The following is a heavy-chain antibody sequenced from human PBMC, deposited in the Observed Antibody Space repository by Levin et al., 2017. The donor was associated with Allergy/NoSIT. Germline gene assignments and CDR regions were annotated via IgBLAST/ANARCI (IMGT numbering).Heavy chain of an antibody. V-gene: IGHV4-39*01. CDR2: IYYSGTT. CDR1: GGPFITSSYF. D-gene: IGHD3-10*01. CDR3: ARHTALLWFEELVFDS. Sequence: PGGSLRLSCTVSGGPFITSSYFWAWIRQPPGKGLEWLGSIYYSGTTYYNPSLKSRLTISIDTSTNQFSLKLRSVTAADTAVYYCARHTALLWFEELVFDSWGQGNLVAVSS. J-gene: IGHJ4*02.